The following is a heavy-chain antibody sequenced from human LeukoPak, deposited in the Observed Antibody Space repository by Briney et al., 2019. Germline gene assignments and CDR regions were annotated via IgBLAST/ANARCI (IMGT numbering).Heavy chain of an antibody. CDR3: VKDRTISSA. CDR1: GFTFSSYA. Sequence: GGSLRPSCAASGFTFSSYAMSWVRQAPGKGLEWVSTMSGSGGSTYYADSVKGRFTISRDNSKNTLYLQVSSLRAEDTAVYYCVKDRTISSAWGQGTLVTVSS. J-gene: IGHJ5*02. V-gene: IGHV3-23*01. CDR2: MSGSGGST. D-gene: IGHD2-2*02.